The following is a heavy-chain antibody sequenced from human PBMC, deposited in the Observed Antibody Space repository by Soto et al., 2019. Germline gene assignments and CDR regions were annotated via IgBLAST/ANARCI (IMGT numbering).Heavy chain of an antibody. J-gene: IGHJ4*02. Sequence: QVQLVQSGAEVKKPGASVKVSCKASGYTFTSYDINWVRQATGQGLEWMGWMNPNSGNTGYAQKFQGRVTMTRNTSITTAYMELRSLRSEDTAVYYCARERSSGWYVDYWGQGTLVTVSS. CDR1: GYTFTSYD. V-gene: IGHV1-8*01. CDR3: ARERSSGWYVDY. CDR2: MNPNSGNT. D-gene: IGHD6-19*01.